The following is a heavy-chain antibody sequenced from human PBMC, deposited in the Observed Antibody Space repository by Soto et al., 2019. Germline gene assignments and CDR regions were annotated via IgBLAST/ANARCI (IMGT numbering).Heavy chain of an antibody. D-gene: IGHD4-4*01. Sequence: SETLSLTCAVYGGSFSGYYWSWIRQPPGKGLEWIGEINHSGSTNYNPSLKSRVTISVDTSKNQFSLKLSSVTAADTAVYYCARGLISTVTTINFDYWGQGTLVTVSS. V-gene: IGHV4-34*01. CDR2: INHSGST. J-gene: IGHJ4*02. CDR1: GGSFSGYY. CDR3: ARGLISTVTTINFDY.